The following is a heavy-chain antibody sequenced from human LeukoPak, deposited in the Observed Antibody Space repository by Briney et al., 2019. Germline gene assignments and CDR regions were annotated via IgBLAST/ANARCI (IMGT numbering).Heavy chain of an antibody. CDR1: GGTFSSYA. Sequence: ASVKVSCKASGGTFSSYAISWVRQAPGQGLEWMGGIIPIFGTANYAQKFQGRVTITADESTSTAYIELSSLRSEDTAVYYCARGGRIQLWLHWFDPWGQGTLVTVSS. J-gene: IGHJ5*02. CDR3: ARGGRIQLWLHWFDP. D-gene: IGHD5-18*01. CDR2: IIPIFGTA. V-gene: IGHV1-69*13.